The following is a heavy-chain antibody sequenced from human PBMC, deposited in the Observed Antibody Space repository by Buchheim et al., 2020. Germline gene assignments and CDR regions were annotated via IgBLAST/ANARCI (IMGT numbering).Heavy chain of an antibody. V-gene: IGHV4-30-2*01. Sequence: QLQLQESGPGLVKPSQTLSLTCTLSGDSISSGGYSWSWIRQPPGKGLEWIGYIYHTGNTYYNPSLKSRIAMSIDKSRNKFSLNLSSVTAADTAVYYCARDKYYDSSGYWDDAFDIWGQGT. CDR2: IYHTGNT. J-gene: IGHJ3*02. CDR1: GDSISSGGYS. D-gene: IGHD3-22*01. CDR3: ARDKYYDSSGYWDDAFDI.